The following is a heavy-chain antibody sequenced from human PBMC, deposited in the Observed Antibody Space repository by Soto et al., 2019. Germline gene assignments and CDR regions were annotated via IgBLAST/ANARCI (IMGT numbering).Heavy chain of an antibody. Sequence: QVQLQESGPGLVKPSQTLSLTCSISGASISSDDYYWSWFRQPPGKGPEWIGYISYSGSTYYNPSLKSRITISVDTSKTQFSLILSSVTAADTAVFYCAREVNNYYGMDVWGQGTTVTVSS. CDR1: GASISSDDYY. J-gene: IGHJ6*02. V-gene: IGHV4-30-4*01. CDR3: AREVNNYYGMDV. CDR2: ISYSGST.